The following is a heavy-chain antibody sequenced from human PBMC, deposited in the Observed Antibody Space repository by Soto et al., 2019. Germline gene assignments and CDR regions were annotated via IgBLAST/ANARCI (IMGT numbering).Heavy chain of an antibody. CDR2: INPSGGST. J-gene: IGHJ4*02. V-gene: IGHV1-46*01. Sequence: GASVKVSCKASGYTFTSYYMHWVRQAPGQGLEWMGIINPSGGSTSYAQKFQGRVTMTRDTSTSTVYMELSSLRSEDTAVYYCARDEVAGYYDSSGYYRYWGQGTLVTVSS. CDR3: ARDEVAGYYDSSGYYRY. D-gene: IGHD3-22*01. CDR1: GYTFTSYY.